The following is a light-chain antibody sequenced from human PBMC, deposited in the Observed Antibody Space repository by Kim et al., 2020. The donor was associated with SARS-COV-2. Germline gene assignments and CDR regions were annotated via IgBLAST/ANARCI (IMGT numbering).Light chain of an antibody. CDR1: HSVSSN. Sequence: VSPGERVTLSCRASHSVSSNLAWYQQNPGQAPRLLIYGASTRATAFPPRFSGSGSGTEFTLTISSLQSEDFAVYYCQQYDDWPPYTFGQGTKLEI. CDR3: QQYDDWPPYT. V-gene: IGKV3-15*01. J-gene: IGKJ2*01. CDR2: GAS.